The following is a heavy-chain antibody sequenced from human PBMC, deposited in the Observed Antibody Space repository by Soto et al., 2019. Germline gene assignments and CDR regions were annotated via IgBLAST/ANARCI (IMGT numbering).Heavy chain of an antibody. V-gene: IGHV1-8*01. Sequence: ASVKVSCKPSGYTFTSYDINWVRQATGQGLEWMGWMNPNSGNTDYAQKFQGRVTMTRNTSISTAFMEVTSLRFEDTAVYYCVRVRSSAWGSFDIWGQGTVVTVSS. D-gene: IGHD6-19*01. CDR3: VRVRSSAWGSFDI. CDR1: GYTFTSYD. CDR2: MNPNSGNT. J-gene: IGHJ3*02.